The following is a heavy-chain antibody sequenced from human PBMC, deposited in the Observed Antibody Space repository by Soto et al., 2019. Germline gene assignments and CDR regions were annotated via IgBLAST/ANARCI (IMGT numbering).Heavy chain of an antibody. CDR3: ARGDLQADYYYYGMDV. V-gene: IGHV3-53*01. CDR2: IYSGGST. J-gene: IGHJ6*02. Sequence: PGGSLRLSCAASGCTVSSNYMSWVRQAPGKGLEWVSVIYSGGSTYYADSVKGRFTISRDNSKNTLYLQMNSLRAEDTAVYYCARGDLQADYYYYGMDVWGQGTTVTVSS. CDR1: GCTVSSNY. D-gene: IGHD3-3*01.